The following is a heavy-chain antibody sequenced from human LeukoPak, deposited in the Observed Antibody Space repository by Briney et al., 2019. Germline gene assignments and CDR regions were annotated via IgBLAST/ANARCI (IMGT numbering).Heavy chain of an antibody. D-gene: IGHD3-9*01. CDR3: ARGPPSLRYFGRYYFDY. J-gene: IGHJ4*02. V-gene: IGHV4-59*01. CDR2: IYYSGST. Sequence: SETLSLTCTVSGGSISSYYWSWIRQPPGKGLEWIGYIYYSGSTNYNPSLKSRVTISVDTSKNQFSLKLSSVTAADTAVYYCARGPPSLRYFGRYYFDYWGQGTLVTVSS. CDR1: GGSISSYY.